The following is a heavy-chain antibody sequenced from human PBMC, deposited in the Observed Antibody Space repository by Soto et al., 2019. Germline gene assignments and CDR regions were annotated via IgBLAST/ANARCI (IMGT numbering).Heavy chain of an antibody. CDR2: ISYDGSNK. CDR3: AKGAYYYSSGYPFDY. V-gene: IGHV3-30*18. J-gene: IGHJ4*01. Sequence: GGALRVSCEASGFTFSSYGMHRGRQAPGKGLEWVAVISYDGSNKYYADSVNGRFTISRDNSKNTLYLQMNSLRAEDTAVYYCAKGAYYYSSGYPFDYWGHGTLVTVSS. D-gene: IGHD3-22*01. CDR1: GFTFSSYG.